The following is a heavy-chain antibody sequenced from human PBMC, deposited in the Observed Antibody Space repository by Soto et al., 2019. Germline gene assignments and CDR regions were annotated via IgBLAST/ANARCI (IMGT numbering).Heavy chain of an antibody. J-gene: IGHJ6*02. V-gene: IGHV1-69*13. D-gene: IGHD5-18*01. CDR3: ATGSFTSTGGRIGYRYNAIDV. CDR2: IIPIFCPA. Sequence: SVKLSCKSCGGTFSSHSINWVRQAPGQGLEWMGGIIPIFCPANFAKKFRGRVTITADESTTTAYMELSTLTSEDTAVYYCATGSFTSTGGRIGYRYNAIDVWGQGTTGTVS. CDR1: GGTFSSHS.